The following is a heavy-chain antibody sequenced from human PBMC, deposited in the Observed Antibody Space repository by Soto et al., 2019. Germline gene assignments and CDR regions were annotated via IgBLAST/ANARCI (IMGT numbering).Heavy chain of an antibody. Sequence: SETLSLTCTVSGGSISSYYWSWIRQPPGKGLERIGYIYYSGSTNYNPSLKSRVTISVDTSKNQFSLKLSSVTAADTAVYYCARDRVVRSIAGNWFDPWGQGTLVTVSS. D-gene: IGHD6-6*01. V-gene: IGHV4-59*01. CDR1: GGSISSYY. CDR3: ARDRVVRSIAGNWFDP. CDR2: IYYSGST. J-gene: IGHJ5*02.